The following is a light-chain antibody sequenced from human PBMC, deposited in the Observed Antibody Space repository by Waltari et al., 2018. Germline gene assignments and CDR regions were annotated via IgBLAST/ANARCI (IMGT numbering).Light chain of an antibody. V-gene: IGKV4-1*01. CDR1: RSVLRSANNKNC. J-gene: IGKJ1*01. CDR2: WAS. Sequence: IVMTQSPDSLAVSLGERVTINCKSSRSVLRSANNKNCLAWYQQKPGQKPQMLIYWASTRDSGVPDRFTGGGSATDFTLTISSLQAEDEAVYFCQQYYNTLPTFGQGTKVEIK. CDR3: QQYYNTLPT.